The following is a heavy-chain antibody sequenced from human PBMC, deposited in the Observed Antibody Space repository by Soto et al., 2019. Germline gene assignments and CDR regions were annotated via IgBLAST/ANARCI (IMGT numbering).Heavy chain of an antibody. CDR2: ISYDGSNK. J-gene: IGHJ4*02. CDR1: GFTFSSYG. D-gene: IGHD3-22*01. V-gene: IGHV3-30*18. Sequence: SGGSLRLSCAASGFTFSSYGMHWVRQAPGKGLEWVAVISYDGSNKYYADSVKGRFTTPRDNSKNTLYLQMNSLRAEDTAVYYCANEYYYDSSGSLLSYWGQGTLVTVSS. CDR3: ANEYYYDSSGSLLSY.